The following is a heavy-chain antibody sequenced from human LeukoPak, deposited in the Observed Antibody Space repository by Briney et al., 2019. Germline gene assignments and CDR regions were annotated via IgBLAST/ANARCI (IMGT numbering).Heavy chain of an antibody. V-gene: IGHV4-38-2*02. CDR1: GYSISSGYY. CDR3: ARIGVRSVIIFGVFDY. J-gene: IGHJ4*02. CDR2: IYHSGST. Sequence: SETLSLTCTVSGYSISSGYYWGWIRQPPGKGLEWIGSIYHSGSTFYSPSLESRVTISADTSKNQFSLKLSSVTATDTAVYYCARIGVRSVIIFGVFDYWGQGIRVTVSS. D-gene: IGHD3-10*01.